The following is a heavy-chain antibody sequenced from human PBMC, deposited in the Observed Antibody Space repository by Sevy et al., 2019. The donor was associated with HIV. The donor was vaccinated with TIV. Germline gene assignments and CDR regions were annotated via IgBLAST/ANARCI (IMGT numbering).Heavy chain of an antibody. Sequence: GESLKISCAASGFTFSSYSMNWVRQAPGKGLEWVSYISSSSSTIYYADSVKGRFTISRDNAKNSLYLQMNSLRDEDTAVYYCARLDTGIVGATTEGAFDIWGQGTMVTVSS. J-gene: IGHJ3*02. CDR3: ARLDTGIVGATTEGAFDI. CDR1: GFTFSSYS. CDR2: ISSSSSTI. V-gene: IGHV3-48*02. D-gene: IGHD1-26*01.